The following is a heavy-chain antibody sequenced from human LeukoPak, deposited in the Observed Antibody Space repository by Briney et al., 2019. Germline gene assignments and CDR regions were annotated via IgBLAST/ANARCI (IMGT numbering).Heavy chain of an antibody. D-gene: IGHD3-22*01. CDR1: GGTFSSYA. CDR3: ARDRTRYYDSSGYSH. J-gene: IGHJ4*02. V-gene: IGHV1-69*13. CDR2: IIPIFGTA. Sequence: SVKVSCKASGGTFSSYAISWVRQAPGQGLEWMGGIIPIFGTANYAQKFQGRVTITADESTSTAYMELSSLRSEDTAVYYCARDRTRYYDSSGYSHWGQGILVTVSS.